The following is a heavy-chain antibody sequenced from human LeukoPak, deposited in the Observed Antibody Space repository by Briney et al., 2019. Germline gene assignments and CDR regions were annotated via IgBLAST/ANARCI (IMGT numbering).Heavy chain of an antibody. Sequence: PGGSLRPSCAASGFTFSSYGMHWVRQAPGKVLEWVAFISYDGSNKYYADSVKGRFTISRDNSKNTLYLQMNSLRAEDTAVYYCARPWSGSYNWFDPWGQGTLVTVSS. D-gene: IGHD3-3*01. J-gene: IGHJ5*02. CDR1: GFTFSSYG. V-gene: IGHV3-30*03. CDR2: ISYDGSNK. CDR3: ARPWSGSYNWFDP.